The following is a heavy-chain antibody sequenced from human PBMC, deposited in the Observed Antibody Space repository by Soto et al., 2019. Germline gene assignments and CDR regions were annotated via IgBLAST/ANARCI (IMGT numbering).Heavy chain of an antibody. CDR1: GGTFSSYA. D-gene: IGHD2-21*02. Sequence: SVKVSCKASGGTFSSYAISWVRQAPGQGLEWMGGIIPIFGTANYAQKFQGRVTITADESTSTAYMELSSLRSEDTAVYYCARGEDCGGDCYPREAFDIWGQGTMVTVSS. CDR2: IIPIFGTA. J-gene: IGHJ3*02. V-gene: IGHV1-69*13. CDR3: ARGEDCGGDCYPREAFDI.